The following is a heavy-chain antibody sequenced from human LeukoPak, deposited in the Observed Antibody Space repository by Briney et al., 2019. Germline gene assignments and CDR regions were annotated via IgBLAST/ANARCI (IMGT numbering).Heavy chain of an antibody. CDR1: GYTFTGYY. CDR3: ARLYTNSNFSSLRFDP. CDR2: INPNSGGT. V-gene: IGHV1-2*06. Sequence: ASVKVSCKASGYTFTGYYMHWVRQAPGQGLEWMGRINPNSGGTNYAQNFQGRVTMTRDTSISTAYMELSRLRSGDTAVYYCARLYTNSNFSSLRFDPWGQGTLVTVSS. J-gene: IGHJ5*02. D-gene: IGHD4-11*01.